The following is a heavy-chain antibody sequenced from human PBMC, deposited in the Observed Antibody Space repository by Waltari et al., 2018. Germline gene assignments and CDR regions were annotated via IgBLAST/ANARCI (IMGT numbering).Heavy chain of an antibody. CDR1: GGTFSSYA. CDR3: ARAHTQTGISEVYYYYYDMDV. V-gene: IGHV1-69*01. J-gene: IGHJ6*03. CDR2: IIPMFGTA. D-gene: IGHD2-21*01. Sequence: QVQLVQSGAEVKKPGSSVKVSCKASGGTFSSYAISWVRQDPGQGLEWMGGIIPMFGTANYGQKCQRRVTITADESTSTAYMELSSLRSDDTAVYYCARAHTQTGISEVYYYYYDMDVWGKGTTVTVSS.